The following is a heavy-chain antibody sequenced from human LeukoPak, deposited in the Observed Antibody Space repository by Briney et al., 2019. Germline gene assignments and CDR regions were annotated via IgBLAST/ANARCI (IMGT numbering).Heavy chain of an antibody. Sequence: GGSLRLSCAASGFTFSSYAVSWVRQAPGKGLEWVAVISYDGSNKYYADSVKGRFTISRDDSKNTLYLQMNSLRAEDTAVYYCARGGTTVTRPITGPDYWGQGSLVTVSS. J-gene: IGHJ4*02. CDR3: ARGGTTVTRPITGPDY. CDR2: ISYDGSNK. CDR1: GFTFSSYA. V-gene: IGHV3-30-3*01. D-gene: IGHD4-17*01.